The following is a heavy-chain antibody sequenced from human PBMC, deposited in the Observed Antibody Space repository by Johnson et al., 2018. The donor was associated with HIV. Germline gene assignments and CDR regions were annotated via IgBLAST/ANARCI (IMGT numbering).Heavy chain of an antibody. Sequence: QVQLVESGGGLIQPGGSLRLSCAASGFTFSDYYMSWIRQAPGKGLEWVSYISSSGSTIYYADSVKGRFTISRDHYKNTLYLQMNSLRAEDTAVYYCARAAYIHYDILTGPPLEDAFDIWGQGTMVTVSS. CDR1: GFTFSDYY. CDR2: ISSSGSTI. V-gene: IGHV3-11*04. CDR3: ARAAYIHYDILTGPPLEDAFDI. D-gene: IGHD3-9*01. J-gene: IGHJ3*02.